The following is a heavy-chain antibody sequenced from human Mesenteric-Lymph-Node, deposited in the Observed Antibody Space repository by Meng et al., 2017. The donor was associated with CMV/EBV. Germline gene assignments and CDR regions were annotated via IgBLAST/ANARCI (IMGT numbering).Heavy chain of an antibody. Sequence: GSLRLSCTVSGGSISSYYWSWIRQPPGKGLEWIGYIYYSGSTNYNPCLKSRVTISVDTSKNQFSLKLSSVTAADTAVYYCARDRMSWFDPWGQGTLVTVSS. V-gene: IGHV4-59*01. CDR2: IYYSGST. J-gene: IGHJ5*02. CDR1: GGSISSYY. CDR3: ARDRMSWFDP.